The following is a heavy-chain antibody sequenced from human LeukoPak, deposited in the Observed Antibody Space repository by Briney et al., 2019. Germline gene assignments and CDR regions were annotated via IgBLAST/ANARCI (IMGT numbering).Heavy chain of an antibody. CDR3: ASELMVYAHY. V-gene: IGHV3-30*01. Sequence: GGSLRLSCAASGFTFSSYAMHWVRQAPGKGLEWVAVISYDGNNKYYADSVKGRFTISRDNSKNTLYLQMNSLRAEDTAVYYCASELMVYAHYWGQGTLVTVSS. D-gene: IGHD2-8*01. CDR2: ISYDGNNK. CDR1: GFTFSSYA. J-gene: IGHJ4*02.